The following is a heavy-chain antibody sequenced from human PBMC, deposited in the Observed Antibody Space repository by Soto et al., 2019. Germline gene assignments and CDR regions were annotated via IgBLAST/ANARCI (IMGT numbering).Heavy chain of an antibody. D-gene: IGHD3-10*01. Sequence: QVQLVESGGGVVQPGTSLRLSCAASGFTFSNYGMHWVRQAPGKGLEWVAVIWYDGSNRYYTDSVKGRFTISRDSYKNTLYLQMNSLRAEDTAVYYCARDSKEFGEVHFDYWGQGTLVTVSP. CDR1: GFTFSNYG. CDR2: IWYDGSNR. V-gene: IGHV3-33*01. J-gene: IGHJ4*02. CDR3: ARDSKEFGEVHFDY.